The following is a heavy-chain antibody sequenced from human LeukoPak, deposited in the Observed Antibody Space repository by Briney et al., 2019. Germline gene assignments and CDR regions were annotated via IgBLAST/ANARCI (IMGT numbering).Heavy chain of an antibody. Sequence: SETLSLTCTVSGGYISSYYWSWNRQPQGKGLEWIGYINYSGRTKYNPSIKSRVTISVDTSKNQFSLKVSSVTAADTAFYYCARHPSSSGLYYLDYWGQGTLVAVAS. D-gene: IGHD6-19*01. V-gene: IGHV4-59*08. J-gene: IGHJ4*02. CDR1: GGYISSYY. CDR3: ARHPSSSGLYYLDY. CDR2: INYSGRT.